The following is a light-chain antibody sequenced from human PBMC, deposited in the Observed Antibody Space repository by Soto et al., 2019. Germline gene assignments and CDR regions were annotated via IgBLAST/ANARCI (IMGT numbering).Light chain of an antibody. CDR2: DIS. V-gene: IGKV3-20*01. CDR1: QSLTNPY. J-gene: IGKJ5*01. Sequence: ENLLTQSPGTLALSPGDRATLFCSARQSLTNPYIAWYQQKPGQAPRLLIYDISSRATGIPDRFSGSVSGTDFTLTITRLEPEDFAVFYCQQYGSSEIIFGQGTRLEIK. CDR3: QQYGSSEII.